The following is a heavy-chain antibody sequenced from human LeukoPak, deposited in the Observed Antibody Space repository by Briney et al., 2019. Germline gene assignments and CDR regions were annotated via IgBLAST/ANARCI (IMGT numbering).Heavy chain of an antibody. J-gene: IGHJ4*02. Sequence: GGSLRLSCAASGFTFSSYGMHWVRQAPGKGLEWVAFIRYDGSNKDYADSVKGRFTISRDNSKNTLYLQMNSLRAEDTAVYYCARNSYDGSTFDYWGQGTLVTVSS. D-gene: IGHD5-18*01. V-gene: IGHV3-30*02. CDR3: ARNSYDGSTFDY. CDR2: IRYDGSNK. CDR1: GFTFSSYG.